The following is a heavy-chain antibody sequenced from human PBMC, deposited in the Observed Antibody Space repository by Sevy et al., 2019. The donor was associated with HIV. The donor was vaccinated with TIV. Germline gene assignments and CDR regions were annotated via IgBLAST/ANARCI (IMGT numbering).Heavy chain of an antibody. V-gene: IGHV3-23*01. J-gene: IGHJ4*02. CDR1: GFTFSSYA. Sequence: GGSLRLSCAASGFTFSSYAMSWVRQAPGKGLEWVSAISGSGGSTYYADSVKGRFTISRDNSKNTLYLQMNSLRAEDTAVYYCAKEVVKYYYGSGSTFDYWCQGTLVTVSS. CDR2: ISGSGGST. CDR3: AKEVVKYYYGSGSTFDY. D-gene: IGHD3-10*01.